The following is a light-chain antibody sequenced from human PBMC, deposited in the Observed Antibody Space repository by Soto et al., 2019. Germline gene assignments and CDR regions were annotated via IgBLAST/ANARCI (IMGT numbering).Light chain of an antibody. Sequence: EVVLTPSPATLSLSPGERPTLSCRPSERVNIYLAWYQQKPGQPPRLLISDASTRAAGTPARFSGSGSGTDFTLTISSLEHEDFAIFYCQQRMTWPPITFGQGTRLDMK. CDR2: DAS. CDR3: QQRMTWPPIT. V-gene: IGKV3-11*01. J-gene: IGKJ5*01. CDR1: ERVNIY.